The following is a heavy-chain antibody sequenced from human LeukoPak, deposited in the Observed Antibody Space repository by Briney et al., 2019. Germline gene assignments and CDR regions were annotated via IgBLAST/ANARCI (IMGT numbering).Heavy chain of an antibody. J-gene: IGHJ4*02. D-gene: IGHD5-24*01. CDR2: INIDGSTS. Sequence: GGSLRLSCAASGFTFSSYWMHWVRQAPGKGLVWVSRINIDGSTSNYADSVKGRFTISRDNAKNAVYLKMNSLRVEDTAVYYCARAPALATPPFAYWGQGTLVTVSS. CDR1: GFTFSSYW. V-gene: IGHV3-74*01. CDR3: ARAPALATPPFAY.